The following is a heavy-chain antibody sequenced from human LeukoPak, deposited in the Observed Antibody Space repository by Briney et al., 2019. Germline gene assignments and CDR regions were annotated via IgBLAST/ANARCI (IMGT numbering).Heavy chain of an antibody. V-gene: IGHV1-69*13. CDR3: ARDLVDFWSGYRYFDY. CDR2: IIPIFGTA. Sequence: SVKVSCKASGGTFSSYAISWVRQAPGQGLEWMGGIIPIFGTANYAQKFQGRVTITADESTSTAYMELSSLRSEDTAVYYCARDLVDFWSGYRYFDYWGQGTLVTVSS. J-gene: IGHJ4*02. D-gene: IGHD3-3*01. CDR1: GGTFSSYA.